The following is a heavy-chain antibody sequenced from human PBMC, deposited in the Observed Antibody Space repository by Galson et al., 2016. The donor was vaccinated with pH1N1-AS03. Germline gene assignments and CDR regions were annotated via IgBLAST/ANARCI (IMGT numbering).Heavy chain of an antibody. J-gene: IGHJ4*02. V-gene: IGHV1-18*01. CDR1: GYTFTNFG. CDR2: ISAYSGNT. D-gene: IGHD3-10*01. CDR3: ARDLRSDFGNSVVAGVQCGRY. Sequence: QSGAEVKKPGPSVKVSCKASGYTFTNFGINWVRQAPGQGLEWLGWISAYSGNTDYAQSLQGRVSMTTDPSTSTAYLELTSLTSGDTAIYYCARDLRSDFGNSVVAGVQCGRYWGQGTLVTVSS.